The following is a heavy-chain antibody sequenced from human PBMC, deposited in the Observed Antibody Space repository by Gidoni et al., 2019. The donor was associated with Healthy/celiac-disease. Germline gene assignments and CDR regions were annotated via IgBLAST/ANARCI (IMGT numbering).Heavy chain of an antibody. CDR2: ISSSSSYI. D-gene: IGHD6-13*01. Sequence: EVQLVESGGGLVKPGGSLRLSCAASGFTFSSYSMNWVRQAPGKGLEWVSSISSSSSYIYYADSVKGRFTISRDNAKNSLYLQMNSLRAEDTAVYYCATANSRRAEYFQHWGQGTLVTVSS. CDR3: ATANSRRAEYFQH. V-gene: IGHV3-21*01. J-gene: IGHJ1*01. CDR1: GFTFSSYS.